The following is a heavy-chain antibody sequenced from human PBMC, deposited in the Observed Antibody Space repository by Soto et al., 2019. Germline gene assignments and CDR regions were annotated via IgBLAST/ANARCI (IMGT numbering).Heavy chain of an antibody. V-gene: IGHV5-51*01. D-gene: IGHD6-19*01. CDR2: IYPGDSDT. CDR3: ARQDGSALYYFDY. J-gene: IGHJ4*02. CDR1: GYTFTSYW. Sequence: ESLKISRKGAGYTFTSYWIAWVRQMPGKGLEWMGIIYPGDSDTRYSPSFQGQVSISADKSISTAYLQWSSLKASDTAMYYCARQDGSALYYFDYWGRGTLVTVSS.